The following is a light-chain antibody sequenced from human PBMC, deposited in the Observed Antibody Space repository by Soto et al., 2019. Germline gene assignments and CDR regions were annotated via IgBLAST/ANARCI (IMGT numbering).Light chain of an antibody. Sequence: DIVMTQSPDSLAVSLGERATINCKSSQSVLYSSNNKNYLAWSQQKPGQPPKLLIYWASSRESGVPDRFSGSGSGTDFTLTISSLQAEDVAVYYCHQYYGTLPWTFGQGTKVEIK. CDR1: QSVLYSSNNKNY. V-gene: IGKV4-1*01. J-gene: IGKJ1*01. CDR2: WAS. CDR3: HQYYGTLPWT.